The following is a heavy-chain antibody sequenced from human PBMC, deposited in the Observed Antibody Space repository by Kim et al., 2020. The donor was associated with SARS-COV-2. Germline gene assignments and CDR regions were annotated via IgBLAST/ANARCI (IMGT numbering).Heavy chain of an antibody. D-gene: IGHD6-13*01. Sequence: SETLSLTCAVYGGSFSGYYWSWIRQPPGKGLEWIGEINHSGSTNYNPSLKSRVTISVDTSKNQFSLKLSSVTAADTAVYYCAGYSSSWWRWYFDLWGRGTLVTVSS. CDR1: GGSFSGYY. CDR3: AGYSSSWWRWYFDL. CDR2: INHSGST. V-gene: IGHV4-34*01. J-gene: IGHJ2*01.